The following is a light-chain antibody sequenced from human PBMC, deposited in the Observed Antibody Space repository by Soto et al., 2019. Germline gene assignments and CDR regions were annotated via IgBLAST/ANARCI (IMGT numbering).Light chain of an antibody. Sequence: DIQMTQFPSSLSAFVGDRVTIICRASQNITNFLNWYQQKPGKAPNLLVSAASTLHSGAPSRFSGSGSWTNFTLTISSLQPEDFASFFCQQTYSTPPSFGGGTEVQIK. CDR1: QNITNF. CDR2: AAS. V-gene: IGKV1-39*01. J-gene: IGKJ4*01. CDR3: QQTYSTPPS.